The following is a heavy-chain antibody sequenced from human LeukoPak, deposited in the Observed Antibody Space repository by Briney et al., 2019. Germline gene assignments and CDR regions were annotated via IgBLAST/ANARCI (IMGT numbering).Heavy chain of an antibody. CDR3: ARMEDHDFYGYYMDV. D-gene: IGHD3-3*01. CDR2: IYNSGST. Sequence: SETLSLTCTVSGGSISSYYWSWIRQPPGKGLEWIGYIYNSGSTNYNPSLKSRVTISVDTSKNQFSLKLSSVTAADTAVYYCARMEDHDFYGYYMDVWGKGTTVTVSS. V-gene: IGHV4-59*01. CDR1: GGSISSYY. J-gene: IGHJ6*03.